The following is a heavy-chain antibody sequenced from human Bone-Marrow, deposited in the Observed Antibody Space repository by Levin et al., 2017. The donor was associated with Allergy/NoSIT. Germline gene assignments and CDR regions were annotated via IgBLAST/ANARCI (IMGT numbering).Heavy chain of an antibody. Sequence: SQTLSLTCGVNGESFSGFYWTWIRQSPGKGLEWIGQINHSGDSNYNPSLKSRVSTSVDTSRKQVSLRLTSVTAADSGLYYCARGHSTSGFDNWGRGTLVTVSS. D-gene: IGHD4-11*01. CDR2: INHSGDS. CDR1: GESFSGFY. CDR3: ARGHSTSGFDN. J-gene: IGHJ4*01. V-gene: IGHV4-34*01.